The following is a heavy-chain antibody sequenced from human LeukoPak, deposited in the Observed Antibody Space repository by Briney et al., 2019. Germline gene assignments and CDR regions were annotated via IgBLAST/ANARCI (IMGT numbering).Heavy chain of an antibody. J-gene: IGHJ4*02. Sequence: GASVKVSCKASGYTFTSYDINWVRQATGQGLEWMGWINPNSGGTNYAQKFQGRVTMTRDTSISTAYMELSRLRSDDMAVYYCAVAYCGGDCYSEYYFDYWGQGTLVTVSS. CDR2: INPNSGGT. D-gene: IGHD2-21*02. CDR3: AVAYCGGDCYSEYYFDY. V-gene: IGHV1-2*02. CDR1: GYTFTSYD.